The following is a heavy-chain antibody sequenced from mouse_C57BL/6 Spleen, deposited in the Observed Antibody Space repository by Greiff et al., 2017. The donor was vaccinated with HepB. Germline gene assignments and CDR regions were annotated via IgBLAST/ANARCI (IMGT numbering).Heavy chain of an antibody. J-gene: IGHJ4*01. V-gene: IGHV1-61*01. CDR2: IYPSDSET. D-gene: IGHD1-1*01. Sequence: VQLQQPGAELVRPGSSVKLSCKASGYTFTSYWMDWVKQRPGQGLEWIGNIYPSDSETHYNQKFKDKATLTVDKSSSTAYMQLSSLTSEDSAVYYCAYGSSYDYAMDYWGQGTSVTVSS. CDR3: AYGSSYDYAMDY. CDR1: GYTFTSYW.